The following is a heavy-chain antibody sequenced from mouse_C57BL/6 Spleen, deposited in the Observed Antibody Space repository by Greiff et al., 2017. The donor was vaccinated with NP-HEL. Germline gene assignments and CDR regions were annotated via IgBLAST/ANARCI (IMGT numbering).Heavy chain of an antibody. J-gene: IGHJ3*01. CDR3: ARTVQDYCGSSSEFAY. D-gene: IGHD1-1*01. Sequence: EVKLMESGAELVRPGSSVKMSCKTSGYTFTSYGINWVKQRPGQGLEWIGYIYSGNGSTEYNEKFKGKATLTPDKTYSTAYMQLSSLTSEDSAIYYDARTVQDYCGSSSEFAYWGQGTLVTVSA. V-gene: IGHV1-58*01. CDR2: IYSGNGST. CDR1: GYTFTSYG.